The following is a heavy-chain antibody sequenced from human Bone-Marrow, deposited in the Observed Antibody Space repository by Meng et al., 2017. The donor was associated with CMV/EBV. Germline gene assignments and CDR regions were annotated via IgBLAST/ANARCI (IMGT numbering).Heavy chain of an antibody. J-gene: IGHJ4*02. Sequence: QGQLGQSGAEVKKPGASVKASCKASGYTVTDYYIHWVRQAPGQWLEWMGWINPNDDTNYAQNFQGRVTMTRDMSINTVYMELSRLTSDDTAVYYCARSSGWSRFDYWGLGTLVTVSS. CDR1: GYTVTDYY. D-gene: IGHD6-19*01. CDR3: ARSSGWSRFDY. V-gene: IGHV1-2*02. CDR2: INPNDDT.